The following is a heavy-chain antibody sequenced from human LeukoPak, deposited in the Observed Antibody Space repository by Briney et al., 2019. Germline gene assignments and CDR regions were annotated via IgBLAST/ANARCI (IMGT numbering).Heavy chain of an antibody. CDR2: IYHSGST. CDR3: AREYGDYVFFDY. J-gene: IGHJ4*02. V-gene: IGHV4-30-2*01. Sequence: PSQTLSLTCTVSGDSISSGGYYWSWIRQHPGKGLEWIGYIYHSGSTYYNPSLKSRVTISVDRSKNQFSLKLSSVTAADTAVYYCAREYGDYVFFDYWGQGTLVTVSS. D-gene: IGHD4-17*01. CDR1: GDSISSGGYY.